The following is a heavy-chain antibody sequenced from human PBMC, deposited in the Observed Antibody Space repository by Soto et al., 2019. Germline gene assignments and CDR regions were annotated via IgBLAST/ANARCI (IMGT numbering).Heavy chain of an antibody. V-gene: IGHV1-3*05. CDR2: INVGNGKT. CDR3: ARRGDGMDV. CDR1: GYTFTNYA. Sequence: QVQLVQSGAEEKKPGASVKVSCKASGYTFTNYAMHWVRXXPGKRLEWMGWINVGNGKTKYSQKVQGRVTIPRDTSXXXXXXXLSXXRXEDTAVYYCARRGDGMDVWGQGTTVTVYS. D-gene: IGHD3-10*01. J-gene: IGHJ6*02.